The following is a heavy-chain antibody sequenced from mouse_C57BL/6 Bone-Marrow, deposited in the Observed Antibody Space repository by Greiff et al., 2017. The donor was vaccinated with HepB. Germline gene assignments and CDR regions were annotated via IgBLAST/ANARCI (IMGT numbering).Heavy chain of an antibody. V-gene: IGHV1-66*01. CDR3: ARWLRPHYFDY. CDR1: GYSFTSYY. Sequence: QVQLKQSGPELVKPGASVKISCKASGYSFTSYYIHWVKQRPGQGLEWIGWIYPGSGNTKYNEKFKGKATLTADTASSTAYMQLSSLTSEDSAVYYCARWLRPHYFDYWGQGTTLTVSS. CDR2: IYPGSGNT. D-gene: IGHD3-2*02. J-gene: IGHJ2*01.